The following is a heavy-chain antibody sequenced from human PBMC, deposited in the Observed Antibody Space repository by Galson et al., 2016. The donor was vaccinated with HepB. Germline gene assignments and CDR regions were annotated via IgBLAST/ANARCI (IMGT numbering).Heavy chain of an antibody. Sequence: SETLSLTCTVSGGSISSGRYYWTWVRQPPGEGLQWIGSINYSGNIYYDDFFKSRVSMSMDTSESQFSLKVGSVTAADTSTYYCARLEITGSGNFFDVRGQGTLVIVSS. J-gene: IGHJ4*02. CDR1: GGSISSGRYY. CDR2: INYSGNI. CDR3: ARLEITGSGNFFDV. V-gene: IGHV4-39*01. D-gene: IGHD3-10*01.